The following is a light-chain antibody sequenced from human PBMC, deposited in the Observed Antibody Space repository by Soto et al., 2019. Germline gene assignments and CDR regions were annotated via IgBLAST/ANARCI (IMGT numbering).Light chain of an antibody. Sequence: DIQMTQSPSALSASVGVRVTITCRASQNISSLLSWYQQKAGKAPKSLIYDASSLESGVPSRMSGSGSGTEFTLTITNLQPDDSATYYCQHYKAFSPWTFGQGTKVDIK. V-gene: IGKV1-5*01. CDR3: QHYKAFSPWT. CDR1: QNISSL. J-gene: IGKJ1*01. CDR2: DAS.